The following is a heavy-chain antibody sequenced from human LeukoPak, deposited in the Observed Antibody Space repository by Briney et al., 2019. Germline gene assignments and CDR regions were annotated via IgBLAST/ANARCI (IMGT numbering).Heavy chain of an antibody. D-gene: IGHD2-2*01. V-gene: IGHV3-30-3*01. CDR3: ASEDIVVVPANPNLDY. CDR2: VSIDGTRK. CDR1: GLTLSGYA. Sequence: PGGSLRLSCTASGLTLSGYAIHWVRQAPGKGLEWVAVVSIDGTRKHYADSVKGRFTISRDNSKNTLYLQMNSLRAEDTAVYYCASEDIVVVPANPNLDYWGQGTLVTVSS. J-gene: IGHJ4*02.